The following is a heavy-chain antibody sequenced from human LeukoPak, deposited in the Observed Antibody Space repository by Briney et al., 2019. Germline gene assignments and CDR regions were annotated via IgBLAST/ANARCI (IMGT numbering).Heavy chain of an antibody. V-gene: IGHV3-9*01. CDR2: ISWNSGSI. D-gene: IGHD3-22*01. Sequence: GGCLRLSCAASGFTFDDYAMPWVRQAPGKGLEWVSGISWNSGSIGYADSVKGRFTISRDNAKNSLYLQMNSLRAEGTALYYCAKDIYYDSSGYGMDVWGQGTTVTVSS. J-gene: IGHJ6*02. CDR3: AKDIYYDSSGYGMDV. CDR1: GFTFDDYA.